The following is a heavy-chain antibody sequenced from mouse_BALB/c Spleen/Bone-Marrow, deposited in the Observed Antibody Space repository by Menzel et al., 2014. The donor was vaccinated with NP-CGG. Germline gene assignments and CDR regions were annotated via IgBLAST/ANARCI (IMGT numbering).Heavy chain of an antibody. CDR2: IRNKANGYTT. CDR3: ARDINYDIYWYFDV. CDR1: GFTFTDYY. V-gene: IGHV7-3*02. D-gene: IGHD2-4*01. J-gene: IGHJ1*01. Sequence: EVKLMESGGGLVQPGGSLRLSCATSGFTFTDYYMSWVRQPPGKALEWLGFIRNKANGYTTEYSASVKGQFTISRDNSQSILYLQMNTLRAEDSATYYCARDINYDIYWYFDVWGAGTTVTVSS.